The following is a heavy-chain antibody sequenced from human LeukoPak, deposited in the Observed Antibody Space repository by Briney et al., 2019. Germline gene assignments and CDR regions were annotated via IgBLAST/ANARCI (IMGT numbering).Heavy chain of an antibody. CDR1: GYTFTSYD. D-gene: IGHD2-15*01. J-gene: IGHJ6*02. V-gene: IGHV1-8*01. CDR2: MNPNSGNT. CDR3: ARGYCSGGSCSGMDV. Sequence: ASVRVSCKASGYTFTSYDINWVRQATGQGLEWMGWMNPNSGNTGYAQKFQGRVTMTRNTSISTACMELSSLRSEDTAVYYCARGYCSGGSCSGMDVWGQGTTVTVSS.